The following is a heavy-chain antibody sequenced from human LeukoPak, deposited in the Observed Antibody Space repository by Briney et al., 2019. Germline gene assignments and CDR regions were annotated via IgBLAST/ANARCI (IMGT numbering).Heavy chain of an antibody. Sequence: SETLSLTCTVPGGSISSYYWSWIRQPPGKGLEWIGYIYHSGSTYYNPSLKSRVTISVDRSKNQFSLKLSSVTAADTAVYYCARVGGVGPTMNPPFDPWGQGTLVTVSS. CDR2: IYHSGST. CDR3: ARVGGVGPTMNPPFDP. V-gene: IGHV4-59*12. D-gene: IGHD3-22*01. CDR1: GGSISSYY. J-gene: IGHJ5*02.